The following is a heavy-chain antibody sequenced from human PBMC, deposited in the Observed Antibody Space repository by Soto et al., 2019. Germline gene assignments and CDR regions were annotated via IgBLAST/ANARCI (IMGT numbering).Heavy chain of an antibody. J-gene: IGHJ4*02. D-gene: IGHD2-21*02. CDR2: INSDGNIK. Sequence: EVQLVESGGGLVQPGGSLRLSCAASGFTFSNYWMHWVRQAPGKGLVWVSRINSDGNIKDYADSVKGRFTISRDNARNRLYLQVNSLTDEDTAVYSCARLPVTAVTSIDYWGQGTLVSVSS. CDR3: ARLPVTAVTSIDY. CDR1: GFTFSNYW. V-gene: IGHV3-74*01.